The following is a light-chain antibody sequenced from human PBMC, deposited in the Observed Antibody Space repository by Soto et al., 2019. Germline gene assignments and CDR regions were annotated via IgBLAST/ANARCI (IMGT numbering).Light chain of an antibody. CDR1: QSVSSY. CDR3: QQRSNWPPIT. Sequence: EIVLTQSPATLSLSPGERATLSCRASQSVSSYLAWYQQKPGQAPRLLIYDASNRATGIPARFSGSGSGTDITLTISSLEPEDFAVYYCQQRSNWPPITFGQGTPLEIK. CDR2: DAS. J-gene: IGKJ5*01. V-gene: IGKV3-11*01.